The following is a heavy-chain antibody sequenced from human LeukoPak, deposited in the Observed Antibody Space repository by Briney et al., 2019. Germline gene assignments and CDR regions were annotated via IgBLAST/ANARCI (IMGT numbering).Heavy chain of an antibody. J-gene: IGHJ4*02. Sequence: PGGSLRLSCAASGFTFSSYAMSWVRQAPGKGLEWVSAISNSGGSTDYADSVKGRFTITRDNSKNTLYLQMNSLRAEDTAVYYCARPYYDFWSGYYPRLDYWGQGTLVTVSS. CDR3: ARPYYDFWSGYYPRLDY. D-gene: IGHD3-3*01. CDR2: ISNSGGST. CDR1: GFTFSSYA. V-gene: IGHV3-23*01.